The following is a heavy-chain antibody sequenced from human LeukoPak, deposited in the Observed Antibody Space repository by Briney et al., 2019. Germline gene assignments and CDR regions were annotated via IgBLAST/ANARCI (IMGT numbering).Heavy chain of an antibody. Sequence: SETLSLTCAVSGGSISSYYWSWIRQPPGKGLEWIGYIYYSGSTNYNPSLKSRVTISVDTSKNQFSLKLSSVTAADTAVYYCARVRTIFGVVPYYYYYMDVWGKGTTVTVSS. CDR2: IYYSGST. V-gene: IGHV4-59*01. D-gene: IGHD3-3*01. J-gene: IGHJ6*03. CDR3: ARVRTIFGVVPYYYYYMDV. CDR1: GGSISSYY.